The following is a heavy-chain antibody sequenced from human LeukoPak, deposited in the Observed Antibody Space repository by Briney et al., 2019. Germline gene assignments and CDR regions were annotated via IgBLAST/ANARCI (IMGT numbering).Heavy chain of an antibody. D-gene: IGHD3-10*01. CDR3: ARVEEGYGSGRRENYYYYYMDV. CDR2: IHYTGST. J-gene: IGHJ6*03. V-gene: IGHV4-59*01. CDR1: GGSISSYY. Sequence: SETLSLTCTVPGGSISSYYWSWIRPPPGKGLEWIGYIHYTGSTNYNRSLRSRVTISVDTSKNQFSLKLSSVTAADTAVYYCARVEEGYGSGRRENYYYYYMDVWGKGTTVTISS.